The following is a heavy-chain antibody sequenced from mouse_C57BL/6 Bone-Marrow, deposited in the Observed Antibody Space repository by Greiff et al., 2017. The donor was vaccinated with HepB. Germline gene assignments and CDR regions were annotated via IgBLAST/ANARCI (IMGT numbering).Heavy chain of an antibody. D-gene: IGHD2-10*01. Sequence: EVNVVESGGGLVKPGGSLKLSCAASGFTFSDYGMHWVRQAPEKGLEWVAYISSGSSTIYYADTVKGRFTISRDNAKNTLFLQMTSLRSEDTAMYYCATYYGNYMDYWGQGTSVTVSS. V-gene: IGHV5-17*01. CDR2: ISSGSSTI. CDR3: ATYYGNYMDY. J-gene: IGHJ4*01. CDR1: GFTFSDYG.